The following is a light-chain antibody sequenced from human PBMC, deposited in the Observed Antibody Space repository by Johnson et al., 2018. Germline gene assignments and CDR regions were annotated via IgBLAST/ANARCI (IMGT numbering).Light chain of an antibody. CDR2: ENN. Sequence: QSVLTQPPSVSAAPGQKVTISCSGSSSNIGNNYVSWYQQLPGTAPKLLIYENNKRPSGIPDRFSGSKSGTSATLGITGLQTWDEADYYCGPRDSSLSAGHVFGTVTKVTVL. V-gene: IGLV1-51*02. CDR1: SSNIGNNY. J-gene: IGLJ1*01. CDR3: GPRDSSLSAGHV.